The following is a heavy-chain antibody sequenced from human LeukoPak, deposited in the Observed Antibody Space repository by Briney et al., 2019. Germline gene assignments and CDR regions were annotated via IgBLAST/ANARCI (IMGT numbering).Heavy chain of an antibody. CDR3: PSGSRGYFDY. D-gene: IGHD1-26*01. Sequence: PGGSLRLSCVVSGISLSNYAMTWVRQAPGKGLEWVSYISERGGSTTYADSVKGRFTISRDNSKNTLYLQMNSLGAEDTAVYYCPSGSRGYFDYWGQGALVTVPS. J-gene: IGHJ4*02. CDR2: ISERGGST. V-gene: IGHV3-23*01. CDR1: GISLSNYA.